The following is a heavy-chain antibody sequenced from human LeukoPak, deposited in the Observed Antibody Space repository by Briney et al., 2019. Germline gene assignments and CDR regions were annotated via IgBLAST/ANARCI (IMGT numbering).Heavy chain of an antibody. V-gene: IGHV3-53*01. D-gene: IGHD5-24*01. CDR1: GFTLSNSY. J-gene: IGHJ4*02. Sequence: GGSLRLSCVASGFTLSNSYMTWVRQAPGKGLEWVSVLYSAGTTYYSDSVKGRFTISRDNSKNTLYLQMNNLRVEDTAVYYCARVPERWGWAFDYWGQGTLVTVSS. CDR2: LYSAGTT. CDR3: ARVPERWGWAFDY.